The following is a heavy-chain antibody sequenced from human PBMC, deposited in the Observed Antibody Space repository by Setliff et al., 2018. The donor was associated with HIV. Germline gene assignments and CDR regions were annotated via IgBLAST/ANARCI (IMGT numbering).Heavy chain of an antibody. CDR1: GYTFTTYG. J-gene: IGHJ5*02. V-gene: IGHV1-18*01. CDR3: ARGLAQFDLT. Sequence: ASVKVSCKPSGYTFTTYGLSWVRQAPGHGLEWMGWISPNFGHTKYAQKFLDRVTMTIDTATSTAYMELSSLRSEDTAVYYCARGLAQFDLTWGQGTLVTVSS. CDR2: ISPNFGHT.